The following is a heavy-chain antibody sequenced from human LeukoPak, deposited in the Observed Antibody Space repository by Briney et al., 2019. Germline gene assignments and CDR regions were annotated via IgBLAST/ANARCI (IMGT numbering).Heavy chain of an antibody. V-gene: IGHV4-59*01. J-gene: IGHJ6*03. Sequence: SETLSLTCTVSGGSISSYYWSWIRQPPGKGLEWIGYIYYSGSTNYNPSLKSRVTISVDTSKNQFSLKLSSVTAADTAVYYCARAPSYCTNGVCRGPHYYYYYMDVWGKGTTVTVSS. CDR3: ARAPSYCTNGVCRGPHYYYYYMDV. D-gene: IGHD2-8*01. CDR1: GGSISSYY. CDR2: IYYSGST.